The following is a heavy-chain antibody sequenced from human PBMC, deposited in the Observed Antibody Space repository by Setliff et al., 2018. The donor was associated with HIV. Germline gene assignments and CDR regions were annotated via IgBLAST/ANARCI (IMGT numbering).Heavy chain of an antibody. J-gene: IGHJ1*01. Sequence: ASVKVSCKASGYTSITYYMHWVRQAPGQGLEWMGVINPSGGSTNYAQKFQGRVTMTRDTSTSTVYMELSSLRSDDTAVYYCARDHMSVGAWVGATSRGLFQHWGQGTLVTVSS. V-gene: IGHV1-46*01. CDR1: GYTSITYY. CDR3: ARDHMSVGAWVGATSRGLFQH. CDR2: INPSGGST. D-gene: IGHD1-26*01.